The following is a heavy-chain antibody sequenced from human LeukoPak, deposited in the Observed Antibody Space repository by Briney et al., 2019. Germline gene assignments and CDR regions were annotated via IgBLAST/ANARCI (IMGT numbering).Heavy chain of an antibody. CDR3: TRRESDTMIVVANPFDY. CDR1: EFNFSGSV. V-gene: IGHV3-73*01. Sequence: GGSLRLSCAASEFNFSGSVMHWVRQASGKGLEWVGRIRSKTNSYATVYAASVKGRFTITRDDSKNTAYLQMNSLKTEDTAVYYCTRRESDTMIVVANPFDYWGRGTLVTVSS. D-gene: IGHD3-22*01. J-gene: IGHJ4*02. CDR2: IRSKTNSYAT.